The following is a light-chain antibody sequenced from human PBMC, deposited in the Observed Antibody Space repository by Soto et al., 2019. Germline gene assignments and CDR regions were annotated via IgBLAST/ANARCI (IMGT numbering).Light chain of an antibody. V-gene: IGKV3-11*01. Sequence: EIVLTQSPATLSLSPGERATLSCRASQSVGNYLAWYQQKPGQAPRLLISETSNRAIGIPARFSGSGSGADFTLTISGLEPEDCAIYYCQQRIRWPLTFGGGTEVEVK. CDR2: ETS. CDR3: QQRIRWPLT. J-gene: IGKJ4*01. CDR1: QSVGNY.